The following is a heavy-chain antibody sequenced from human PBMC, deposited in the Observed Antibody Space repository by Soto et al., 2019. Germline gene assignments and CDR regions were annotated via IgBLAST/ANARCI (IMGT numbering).Heavy chain of an antibody. CDR2: INHSGST. J-gene: IGHJ4*02. CDR3: ARGGGEDIVATTRPQYYFDY. CDR1: GGSFSCYY. Sequence: SETLSLTCAVYGGSFSCYYWSWIRQPPVKGLEWIGEINHSGSTNYNPSLKSRVTISVDTSKNQFSLKLSSVTAADTAVYYCARGGGEDIVATTRPQYYFDYWGQGTLVTVSS. D-gene: IGHD5-12*01. V-gene: IGHV4-34*01.